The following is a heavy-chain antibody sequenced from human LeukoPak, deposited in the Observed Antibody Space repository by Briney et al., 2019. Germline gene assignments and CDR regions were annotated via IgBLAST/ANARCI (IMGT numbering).Heavy chain of an antibody. Sequence: GGTLRLSCAASGVTFRSYGMSWVRQAPGKGLEWVSAISGSGGNTYYADSVKGRFTISRDNSKNTLYLQMNSLRAEDTAVYYCAKPYYGSGLTYFDYWGQGTLVTVSS. V-gene: IGHV3-23*01. CDR3: AKPYYGSGLTYFDY. J-gene: IGHJ4*02. CDR2: ISGSGGNT. D-gene: IGHD3-10*01. CDR1: GVTFRSYG.